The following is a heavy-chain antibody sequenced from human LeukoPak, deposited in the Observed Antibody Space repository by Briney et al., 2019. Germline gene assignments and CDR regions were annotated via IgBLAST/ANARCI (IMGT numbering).Heavy chain of an antibody. V-gene: IGHV1-18*01. CDR3: ARANDNYDILTGYYTDYFDY. CDR1: GYTFTSYG. D-gene: IGHD3-9*01. J-gene: IGHJ4*02. CDR2: ISAYNGNT. Sequence: ASVKVSCKASGYTFTSYGISWVRQAPGQGLEWMGWISAYNGNTNYAQKLQGRATMTTDTSTSTAYMELRSLRSDDTAVYYCARANDNYDILTGYYTDYFDYWGQGTLVTVSS.